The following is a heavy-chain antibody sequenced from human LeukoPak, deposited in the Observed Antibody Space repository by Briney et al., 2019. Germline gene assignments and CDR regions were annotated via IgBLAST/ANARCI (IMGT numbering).Heavy chain of an antibody. CDR1: GGSISSDY. CDR2: ISYSGST. Sequence: PSETLSLTCTVSGGSISSDYWSWIRQPPGKGLECIGYISYSGSTNSNPSLKSRVTISIEASKKQFSLKLSSVTSTDTAVYYCARLTARSWFDPWGQGTLVTVSS. D-gene: IGHD1-14*01. V-gene: IGHV4-59*08. CDR3: ARLTARSWFDP. J-gene: IGHJ5*02.